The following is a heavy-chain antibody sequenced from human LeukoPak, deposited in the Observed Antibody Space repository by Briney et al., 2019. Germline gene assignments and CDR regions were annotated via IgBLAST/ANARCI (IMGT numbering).Heavy chain of an antibody. V-gene: IGHV5-51*01. CDR3: ASSYYYGSGSYYIDAFDI. Sequence: GEFLKISCKGSGYSFTSYWIGWVRQMPGKGLEWMGIIYPGDSDTRYSPSFQGQVTISADKSISTAYLQWSSLKASDTAMYYCASSYYYGSGSYYIDAFDIWGQGTMVTVSS. CDR2: IYPGDSDT. D-gene: IGHD3-10*01. J-gene: IGHJ3*02. CDR1: GYSFTSYW.